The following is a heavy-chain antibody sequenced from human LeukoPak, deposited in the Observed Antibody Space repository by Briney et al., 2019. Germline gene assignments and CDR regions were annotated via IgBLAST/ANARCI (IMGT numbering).Heavy chain of an antibody. V-gene: IGHV3-53*01. J-gene: IGHJ4*02. CDR1: GFTVSNNY. CDR2: IYSGGTT. CDR3: AKGSLSTNPKKLRYFDWLFHYYFDY. D-gene: IGHD3-9*01. Sequence: PGGSLRLSCVASGFTVSNNYMSWVRQAPGKGLEWVSVIYSGGTTYYADSVKGRFTISRDNSKNTLYLQMNSLRAEDTAVYYCAKGSLSTNPKKLRYFDWLFHYYFDYWGQGTLVTVSS.